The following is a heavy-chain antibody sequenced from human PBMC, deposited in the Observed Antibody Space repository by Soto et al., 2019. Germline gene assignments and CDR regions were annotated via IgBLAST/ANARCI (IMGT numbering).Heavy chain of an antibody. J-gene: IGHJ3*02. V-gene: IGHV5-51*01. Sequence: GESLKISCKGSGYSFTSYWIGWVRQMPGKGLEWMGIIYPGDSDTRYSPSFQGQVTISADKSISTANRQWSSLKASDTPMYYCARLGYCSSTSCYFSEGVYNAFDIWGQGTMVTVSS. CDR2: IYPGDSDT. D-gene: IGHD2-2*01. CDR3: ARLGYCSSTSCYFSEGVYNAFDI. CDR1: GYSFTSYW.